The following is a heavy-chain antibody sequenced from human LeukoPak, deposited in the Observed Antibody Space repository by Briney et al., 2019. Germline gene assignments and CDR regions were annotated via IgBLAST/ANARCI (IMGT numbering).Heavy chain of an antibody. J-gene: IGHJ4*02. V-gene: IGHV4-4*02. CDR2: IYHSGST. CDR1: GGAISSGNW. Sequence: SETLSLTCPVSGGAISSGNWWSRVRQPPGKGLEWIGEIYHSGSTNYNPSLKSRVTISVDKSKNQFSLRLSSVTAADTAVYYCARVTGALDYWGQGTLVTVSS. D-gene: IGHD7-27*01. CDR3: ARVTGALDY.